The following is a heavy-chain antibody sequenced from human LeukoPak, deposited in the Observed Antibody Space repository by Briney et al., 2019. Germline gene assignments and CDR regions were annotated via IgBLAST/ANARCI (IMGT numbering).Heavy chain of an antibody. CDR3: ARDLPGSYYRGRRDYYNYYMDV. V-gene: IGHV1-69*06. D-gene: IGHD3-10*01. J-gene: IGHJ6*03. Sequence: SVKVSCKASGGTFSSFAISWVRQAPGQGLEWMGGIIPIFGTTNYAQKFQGRVTITADKSTSTAYMELSSLRSEDTAVYFCARDLPGSYYRGRRDYYNYYMDVWGKGTTVTVSS. CDR2: IIPIFGTT. CDR1: GGTFSSFA.